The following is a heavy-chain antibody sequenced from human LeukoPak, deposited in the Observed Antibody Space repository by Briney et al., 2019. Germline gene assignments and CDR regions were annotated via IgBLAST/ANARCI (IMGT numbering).Heavy chain of an antibody. CDR1: GGSISSYY. CDR3: ARVRDSSSSEWFDP. V-gene: IGHV4-59*01. D-gene: IGHD6-6*01. CDR2: IYYSGST. Sequence: SETLSLTCTVSGGSISSYYWSWIRQPPGKGLEWIGYIYYSGSTNYNPSLKSRVTISVDTSKNQFSLKLSSVTAADTAVYYCARVRDSSSSEWFDPWGQGTLVTVSS. J-gene: IGHJ5*02.